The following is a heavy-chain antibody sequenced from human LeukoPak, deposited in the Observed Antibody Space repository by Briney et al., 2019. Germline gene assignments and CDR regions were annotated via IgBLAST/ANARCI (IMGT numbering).Heavy chain of an antibody. CDR1: GGSINNYY. CDR3: ARTNQISEAAFDI. D-gene: IGHD1-14*01. J-gene: IGHJ3*02. V-gene: IGHV4-59*01. CDR2: ILSSGST. Sequence: SETLSLTCTVSGGSINNYYWSWIREPPGKGLEWIGYILSSGSTNFDPSVKSRVTISVDTSKNQFSLRLSSVTAADTAVYFCARTNQISEAAFDIWGQGTMVIVSS.